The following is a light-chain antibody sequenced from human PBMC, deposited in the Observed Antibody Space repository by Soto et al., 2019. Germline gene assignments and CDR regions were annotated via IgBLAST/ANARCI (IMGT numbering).Light chain of an antibody. CDR1: QSVSRN. Sequence: VVMTQSPATLSVSPGNRATLSCRASQSVSRNLAWFQQKPGQAPRLLIFGASTRATGIPARFSGSGSGTEFTLTISSLQSEDFAFYYCLHRSSWPRTFGQGTKVVLK. V-gene: IGKV3-15*01. J-gene: IGKJ1*01. CDR2: GAS. CDR3: LHRSSWPRT.